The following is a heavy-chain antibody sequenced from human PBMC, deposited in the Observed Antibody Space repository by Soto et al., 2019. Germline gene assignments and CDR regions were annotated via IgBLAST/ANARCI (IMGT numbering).Heavy chain of an antibody. CDR2: IYYSGST. Sequence: SETLSLTCTVSGGSINSGDYYWSWIRQPPGKGLEWIGYIYYSGSTYHNPSLKSRIIISVDTSKNQFSLKLSSVAAADTAVYYFATVPTYYYNRSGYANAFDMWGQGTMVTVSS. CDR1: GGSINSGDYY. V-gene: IGHV4-30-4*01. J-gene: IGHJ3*02. D-gene: IGHD3-22*01. CDR3: ATVPTYYYNRSGYANAFDM.